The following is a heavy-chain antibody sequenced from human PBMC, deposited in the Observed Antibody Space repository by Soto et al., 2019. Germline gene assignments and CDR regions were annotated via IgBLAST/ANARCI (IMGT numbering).Heavy chain of an antibody. J-gene: IGHJ6*02. Sequence: GESLKISCKGSGYSFTSYWISWVRQMPGKGLEWMGRIDPSDSYTNYSPSFQGHVTISADKSISTAYLQWSSLKASDTAMYYCARRGAAAGSESYYYYGMGVWGQGTTVTVSS. D-gene: IGHD6-13*01. CDR2: IDPSDSYT. CDR3: ARRGAAAGSESYYYYGMGV. CDR1: GYSFTSYW. V-gene: IGHV5-10-1*01.